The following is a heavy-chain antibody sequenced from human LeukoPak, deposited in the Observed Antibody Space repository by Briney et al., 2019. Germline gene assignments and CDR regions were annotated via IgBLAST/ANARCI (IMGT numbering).Heavy chain of an antibody. D-gene: IGHD3-10*01. CDR1: GYSISSGYY. CDR2: IYHSGST. Sequence: SETLSLTCAVSGYSISSGYYWGWIRPPPGKGLEWIGSIYHSGSTYYNPSLKSRVTISVDTSKNQFSLKLSSVTAADTAVYYCARGAGSGLIAFDIWGQGTMVTVSS. J-gene: IGHJ3*02. CDR3: ARGAGSGLIAFDI. V-gene: IGHV4-38-2*01.